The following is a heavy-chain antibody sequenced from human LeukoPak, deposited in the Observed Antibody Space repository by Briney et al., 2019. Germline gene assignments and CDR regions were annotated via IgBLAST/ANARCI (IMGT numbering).Heavy chain of an antibody. J-gene: IGHJ5*02. V-gene: IGHV1-18*01. CDR3: ARGRLVSPSWFDP. Sequence: ASVKVSCKASGYTFTSYGISWVRQAPGQGLEWMGWISAYSGDTNYAQKFQGRVTMTRNTSISTAYMELNSLRSEDTAVYYCARGRLVSPSWFDPWGQGTLVTVSS. D-gene: IGHD3-22*01. CDR1: GYTFTSYG. CDR2: ISAYSGDT.